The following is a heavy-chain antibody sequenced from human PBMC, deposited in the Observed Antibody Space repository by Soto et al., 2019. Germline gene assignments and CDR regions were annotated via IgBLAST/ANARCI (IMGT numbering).Heavy chain of an antibody. V-gene: IGHV2-70*11. CDR1: GFSLSTSGMC. CDR2: IDWDDDK. CDR3: ARSMYYYDSSGYGFYYFDY. D-gene: IGHD3-22*01. J-gene: IGHJ4*02. Sequence: SGPTLVNPTQTLTLTCTFSGFSLSTSGMCVSWIRQPPGKALEWLARIDWDDDKYYSTSLKTRLTISKDTSKNQVVLTMTNMDPVDTATYYCARSMYYYDSSGYGFYYFDYWGQGTLVTVSS.